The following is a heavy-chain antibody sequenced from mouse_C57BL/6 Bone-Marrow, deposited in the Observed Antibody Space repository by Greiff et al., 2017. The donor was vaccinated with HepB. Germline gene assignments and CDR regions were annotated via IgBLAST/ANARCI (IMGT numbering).Heavy chain of an antibody. V-gene: IGHV2-6*01. J-gene: IGHJ3*01. CDR3: ASIYYGFAY. CDR1: GFSLTSYG. D-gene: IGHD2-1*01. CDR2: IWGVGST. Sequence: VQLQQSGPGLVAPSQSLSITCTVSGFSLTSYGVDWVRQSPGKGLEWLGVIWGVGSTNYNSALKSRLSISKDNSKSQVFLKMNSLQTVDTAMYYCASIYYGFAYWGQGTRVTVSA.